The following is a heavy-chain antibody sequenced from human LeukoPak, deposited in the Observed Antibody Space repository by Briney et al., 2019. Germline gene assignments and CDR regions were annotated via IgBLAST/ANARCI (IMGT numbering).Heavy chain of an antibody. J-gene: IGHJ4*02. CDR3: ASWGTSGWYHY. D-gene: IGHD6-19*01. Sequence: GGSLRLSCAASGFTFSSYSMNWVRQAPGKGLEWVSYISSSGSTIYYADSVKGRFTISRDNAKNSLYLQMNSLRAEDTAVYYCASWGTSGWYHYWGQGTLVTVSS. V-gene: IGHV3-48*01. CDR1: GFTFSSYS. CDR2: ISSSGSTI.